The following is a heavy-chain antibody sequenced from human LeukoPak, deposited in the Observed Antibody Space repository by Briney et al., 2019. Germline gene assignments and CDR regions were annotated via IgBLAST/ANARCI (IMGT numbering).Heavy chain of an antibody. CDR2: ISSSSSYI. D-gene: IGHD3-22*01. CDR3: ARDYYDSSGPEGY. CDR1: GFTFSSYW. J-gene: IGHJ4*02. Sequence: PGGSLRLSCAASGFTFSSYWMSWVRQAPGKGLEWVSSISSSSSYIYYADSVKGRFTISRDNAKNSLYLQMNSLRAEDTAVYYCARDYYDSSGPEGYWGQGTLVTVSS. V-gene: IGHV3-21*01.